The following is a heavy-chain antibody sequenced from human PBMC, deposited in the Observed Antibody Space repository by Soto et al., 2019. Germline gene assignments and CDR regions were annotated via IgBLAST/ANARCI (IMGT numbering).Heavy chain of an antibody. J-gene: IGHJ4*02. CDR1: GGSINSATYY. V-gene: IGHV4-31*01. CDR3: AILRDYYHSRGYPQGFYLDY. D-gene: IGHD3-22*01. Sequence: SETLSLTCTVSGGSINSATYYWSWVRQRPGKGLEWIGHIFYSGSAYYNPSLKTLLAISVDTSKNQFSLKLSAVTAADTAVYYCAILRDYYHSRGYPQGFYLDYWGQGTLVTVSS. CDR2: IFYSGSA.